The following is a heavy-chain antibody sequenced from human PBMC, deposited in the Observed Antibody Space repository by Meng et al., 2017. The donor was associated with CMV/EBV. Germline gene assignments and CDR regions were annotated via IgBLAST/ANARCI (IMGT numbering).Heavy chain of an antibody. CDR2: IYYSVST. V-gene: IGHV4-61*01. Sequence: SETLSLTCTVSGGSVSSGSYYWSWIRQPPGKGLEWIGYIYYSVSTNYNPSLKSQVTISLDTSENQFSLKLSSVSATDTAVYYCARVYYYDSSGYHYGAFDIWGQGTMVTVSS. CDR1: GGSVSSGSYY. D-gene: IGHD3-22*01. CDR3: ARVYYYDSSGYHYGAFDI. J-gene: IGHJ3*02.